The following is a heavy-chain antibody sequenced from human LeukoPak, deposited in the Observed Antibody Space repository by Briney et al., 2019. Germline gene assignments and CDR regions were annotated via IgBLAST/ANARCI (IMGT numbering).Heavy chain of an antibody. J-gene: IGHJ5*02. D-gene: IGHD4-17*01. Sequence: ASVKVSCRASGYTFTGYYMHWVRQAPGQGLEWMGWINPNSGGTNYAQKFQGRVTMTRDTSISTAYMELSRLRSDDTAVYYCARDPVPGDYVSNWGSEFDPWGQGTLVTVSS. CDR2: INPNSGGT. CDR3: ARDPVPGDYVSNWGSEFDP. CDR1: GYTFTGYY. V-gene: IGHV1-2*02.